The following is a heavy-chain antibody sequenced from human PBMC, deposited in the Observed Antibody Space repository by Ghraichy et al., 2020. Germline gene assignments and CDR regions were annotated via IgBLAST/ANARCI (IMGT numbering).Heavy chain of an antibody. D-gene: IGHD3-9*01. CDR1: GGSISSSSYY. V-gene: IGHV4-39*01. Sequence: SETLSLTCTVSGGSISSSSYYWGWIRQPPGKGLEWIGSIYYSGSTYYNPSLKSRVTISVDTSKNQFSLKLSSVTAADTAVYYCARNVLRYFDPSWVDYWGQGTLVTVSS. J-gene: IGHJ4*02. CDR2: IYYSGST. CDR3: ARNVLRYFDPSWVDY.